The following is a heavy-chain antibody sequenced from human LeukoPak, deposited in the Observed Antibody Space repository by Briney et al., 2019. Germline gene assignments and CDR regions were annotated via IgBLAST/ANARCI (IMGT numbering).Heavy chain of an antibody. CDR2: ISSRSLTI. J-gene: IGHJ4*02. CDR3: ARGGRSLASLSLFDH. Sequence: GGSLRLSCAASGFTFSDYYMSWIRQAPGKGLVWVSYISSRSLTIDYTDSVKGRFTISRDDAKNSLNLQMDSLRAEDTAVYYCARGGRSLASLSLFDHWGQGTLVAVS. D-gene: IGHD3-3*01. CDR1: GFTFSDYY. V-gene: IGHV3-11*04.